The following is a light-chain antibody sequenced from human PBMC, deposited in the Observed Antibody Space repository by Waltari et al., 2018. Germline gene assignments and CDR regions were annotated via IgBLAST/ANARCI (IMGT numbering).Light chain of an antibody. CDR1: ALPKKY. Sequence: YELTQPPSVSVSPGQTARITCSGAALPKKYAFWYQQKSGQAPVLVIYDDDKRPAGIPERVSGSSSGSMATLTITGAQVGDEADYYCYSADGSGDLGVFGGGTKVTVL. J-gene: IGLJ3*02. V-gene: IGLV3-10*01. CDR3: YSADGSGDLGV. CDR2: DDD.